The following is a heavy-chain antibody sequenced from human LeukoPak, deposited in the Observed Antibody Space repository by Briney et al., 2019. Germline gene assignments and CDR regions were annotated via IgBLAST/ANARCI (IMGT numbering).Heavy chain of an antibody. J-gene: IGHJ4*02. D-gene: IGHD1-1*01. CDR3: ARKERTEYYFDY. Sequence: GGSLRLSCAASGFTFDDYAMHWVRQAPGKGLEWVSGISWNSGSIGYADSVKGRFTISRDNAKNSLYLQMNSLRAEDTAVYYCARKERTEYYFDYWGQGTLVTVSS. V-gene: IGHV3-9*01. CDR2: ISWNSGSI. CDR1: GFTFDDYA.